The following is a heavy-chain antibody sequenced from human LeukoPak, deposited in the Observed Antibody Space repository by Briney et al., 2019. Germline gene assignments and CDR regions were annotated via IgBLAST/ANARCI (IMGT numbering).Heavy chain of an antibody. V-gene: IGHV3-30*02. J-gene: IGHJ6*03. CDR3: ARHPGDFTGIVNYYYMDV. CDR1: GFTFSSYG. Sequence: PGGSLRLSCAASGFTFSSYGMHWVRQAPGKGLEWVAFIRYDGSNKYYADSVKGRFTISRDNSKNTLFLQMNSLRPEDTAVYYCARHPGDFTGIVNYYYMDVWGKGTTVTVSS. D-gene: IGHD1-26*01. CDR2: IRYDGSNK.